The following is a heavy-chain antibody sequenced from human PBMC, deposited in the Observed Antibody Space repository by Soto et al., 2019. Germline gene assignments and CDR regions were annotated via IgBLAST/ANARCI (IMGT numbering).Heavy chain of an antibody. V-gene: IGHV4-34*01. Sequence: SETLSLTCAVYGGSFSGYYWSWIRQPPGKGLEWIGEINHSGSTTYNPSLKSRVTISVDTSKNQFSLKLSSVTAADTAVYYCARGPSGYDTWMDYYYYYMDVWGKGTTVTVSS. CDR2: INHSGST. J-gene: IGHJ6*03. D-gene: IGHD5-12*01. CDR1: GGSFSGYY. CDR3: ARGPSGYDTWMDYYYYYMDV.